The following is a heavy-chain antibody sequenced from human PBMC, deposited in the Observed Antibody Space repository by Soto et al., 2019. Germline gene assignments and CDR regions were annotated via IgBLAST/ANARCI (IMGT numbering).Heavy chain of an antibody. D-gene: IGHD3-22*01. J-gene: IGHJ4*02. Sequence: QVQLQESGPGLVKPSGTLSLTCAVSGVSISSNNWWSWVRQPPGKGLEWIGEMYHTGSTNYNPSLKSRVTISVDKSKNHFSLELNSVTPADTAVYYCARSSRYQYDSSEGNFDYWGQGTRVTVSS. CDR2: MYHTGST. CDR1: GVSISSNNW. CDR3: ARSSRYQYDSSEGNFDY. V-gene: IGHV4-4*02.